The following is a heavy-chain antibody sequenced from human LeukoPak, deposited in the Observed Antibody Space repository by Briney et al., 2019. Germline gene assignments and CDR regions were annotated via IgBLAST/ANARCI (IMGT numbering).Heavy chain of an antibody. J-gene: IGHJ4*02. CDR1: GFTVSSNY. V-gene: IGHV3-66*01. D-gene: IGHD1-14*01. CDR2: IYSDGST. CDR3: ARAPGFIDY. Sequence: GGSLRLSCAASGFTVSSNYMSWVRQAPGKGLEWVSFIYSDGSTYYADSVQGRFTLSRDNSKNTLYLQMNSLRAEDTAVYYCARAPGFIDYWGQGTLVTVSS.